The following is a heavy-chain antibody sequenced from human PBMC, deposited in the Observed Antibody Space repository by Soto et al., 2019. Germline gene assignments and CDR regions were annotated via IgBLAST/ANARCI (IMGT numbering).Heavy chain of an antibody. D-gene: IGHD3-22*01. J-gene: IGHJ2*01. Sequence: QVQLVESGGGVVQPGRSLRLSCAVSGFTLRNHGMHWVRQSPGKGLEWVAVVSFDGRVEYYANSVKGRFTVSRDNSRNTVYLQMNSLKDEDTAVYYCAKLCRSLGFGSMRYFDSSDSDWYLDLWGRDTLVTVSS. CDR1: GFTLRNHG. CDR2: VSFDGRVE. CDR3: AKLCRSLGFGSMRYFDSSDSDWYLDL. V-gene: IGHV3-30*18.